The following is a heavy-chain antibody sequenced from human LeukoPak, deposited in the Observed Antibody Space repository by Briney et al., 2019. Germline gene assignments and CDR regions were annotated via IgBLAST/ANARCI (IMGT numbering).Heavy chain of an antibody. CDR3: ARRGKAAAASDAFDI. CDR2: IYPSDSES. V-gene: IGHV5-51*01. D-gene: IGHD6-13*01. J-gene: IGHJ3*02. Sequence: GESLKISCKASGYNFDTYWIAWVRQMPGKGLEWMGTIYPSDSESRYSPSLQGQVTISTDKSITTAYLQWSSLKASDTAMYYCARRGKAAAASDAFDIWGQGTMVTVSS. CDR1: GYNFDTYW.